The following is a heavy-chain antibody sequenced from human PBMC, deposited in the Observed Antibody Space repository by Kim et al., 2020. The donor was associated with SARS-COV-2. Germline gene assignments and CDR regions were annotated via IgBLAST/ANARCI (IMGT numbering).Heavy chain of an antibody. CDR3: ARDRNPYCSSTSCSGFD. CDR1: GFTFSSYA. J-gene: IGHJ4*01. CDR2: ISYDGSNK. Sequence: GGSLRLSCAASGFTFSSYAMHWVRQAPGKGLEWVAVISYDGSNKYYADSVKGRFTISRDNSKNTLYLQMNSLRAEDTAVYYCARDRNPYCSSTSCSGFD. V-gene: IGHV3-30-3*01. D-gene: IGHD2-2*01.